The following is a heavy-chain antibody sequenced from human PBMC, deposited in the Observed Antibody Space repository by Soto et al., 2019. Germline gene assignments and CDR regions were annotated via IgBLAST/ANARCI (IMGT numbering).Heavy chain of an antibody. J-gene: IGHJ6*02. CDR1: GGSISSGGYY. D-gene: IGHD2-2*01. CDR2: IYYSGST. V-gene: IGHV4-31*03. Sequence: PSETLSLTCTVSGGSISSGGYYWSWIRQHPGKGLEWIGYIYYSGSTYYNPSLKSRVTISVDTSKNQFSLKLSSVTAADTAVYYCARDYCSSTICGMDVWGQGTTVTVSS. CDR3: ARDYCSSTICGMDV.